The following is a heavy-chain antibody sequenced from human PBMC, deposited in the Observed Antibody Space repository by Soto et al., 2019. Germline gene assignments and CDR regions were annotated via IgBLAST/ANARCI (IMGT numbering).Heavy chain of an antibody. V-gene: IGHV4-31*03. CDR3: ARLVSGRGDSAGMDV. D-gene: IGHD2-21*02. J-gene: IGHJ6*02. Sequence: PSETLSLTCTFSGGSIRSGGYYLSWIRQHPGKGLEWIGYIYYSGSTYYNPSLKSRVTISVDTSKNQFSLKLSSVTAADTAVYYCARLVSGRGDSAGMDVWGQGTTVTVSS. CDR2: IYYSGST. CDR1: GGSIRSGGYY.